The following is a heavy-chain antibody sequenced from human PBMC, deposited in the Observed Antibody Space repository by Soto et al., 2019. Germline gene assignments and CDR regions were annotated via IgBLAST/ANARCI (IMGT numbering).Heavy chain of an antibody. V-gene: IGHV4-39*01. D-gene: IGHD4-17*01. CDR2: IYYSGST. J-gene: IGHJ5*02. CDR1: GGSISSSSYY. CDR3: ARHDYGDYEPNWFDP. Sequence: QLQLQESGPGLVKPSETLSLTCTVSGGSISSSSYYWGWIRQPPGKGLEWIGSIYYSGSTYYNPSLKSRVTISVDTSKNQFSLKLSSVTAADTAVYYCARHDYGDYEPNWFDPWGQGTLVTVSS.